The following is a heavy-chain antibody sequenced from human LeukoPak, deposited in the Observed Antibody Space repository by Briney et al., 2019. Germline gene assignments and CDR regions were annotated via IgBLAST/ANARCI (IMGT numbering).Heavy chain of an antibody. J-gene: IGHJ6*03. CDR1: GFTVSSNY. CDR2: ISSSGSTI. D-gene: IGHD3-16*01. CDR3: ARGASWGIYYYYHYMDV. Sequence: KPGGSLRLSCAASGFTVSSNYMSWVRQAPGKGLEWVSYISSSGSTIYYADSVKGRFTISRDNAKNSLYLQMNSLRAEDTAVYYCARGASWGIYYYYHYMDVWGKGTTVTISS. V-gene: IGHV3-11*04.